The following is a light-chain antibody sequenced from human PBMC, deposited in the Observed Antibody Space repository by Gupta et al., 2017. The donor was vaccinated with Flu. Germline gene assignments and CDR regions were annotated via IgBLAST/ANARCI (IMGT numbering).Light chain of an antibody. CDR1: SSNIGAGYD. CDR3: QSYDSSLSAYV. J-gene: IGLJ1*01. Sequence: QSVLTQPPSVSGAPGQRVTISCTGSSSNIGAGYDVHWYQQLPGAAPKLLIYVNNDRPSGVPDQFSGSESGTSASLAIAGLQAEDEADYYCQSYDSSLSAYVFGTGTKVTVL. CDR2: VNN. V-gene: IGLV1-40*01.